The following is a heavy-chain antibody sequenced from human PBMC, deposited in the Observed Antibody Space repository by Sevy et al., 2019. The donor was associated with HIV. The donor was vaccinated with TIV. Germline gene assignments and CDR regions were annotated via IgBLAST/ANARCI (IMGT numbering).Heavy chain of an antibody. J-gene: IGHJ4*02. Sequence: GGSLRLSCAASGLTFSTYGMHWVRQAPGKGLEWVALISGDGSNTYYAGSVTGRFTISRDNSKNMLYLQMNSLRADDTAMYYCAKTYADTTMDLYYYDSWGQGTLVTVSS. CDR1: GLTFSTYG. CDR3: AKTYADTTMDLYYYDS. CDR2: ISGDGSNT. D-gene: IGHD5-18*01. V-gene: IGHV3-30*18.